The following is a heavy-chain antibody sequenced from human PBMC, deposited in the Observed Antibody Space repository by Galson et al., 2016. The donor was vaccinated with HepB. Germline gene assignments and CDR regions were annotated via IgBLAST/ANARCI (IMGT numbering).Heavy chain of an antibody. CDR3: ARDRSYYGSVVVVVVTEPYYYYGMDV. V-gene: IGHV1-69*13. CDR2: IIPMFGTT. J-gene: IGHJ6*02. Sequence: SVKVSCKASGGTFSRHAISWVRQAPGQGLEWMGGIIPMFGTTQYAQKFQGRVTITADEASSTAYMEPSSLRSEDTAVYYCARDRSYYGSVVVVVVTEPYYYYGMDVWGQGTTGTVSS. D-gene: IGHD2-15*01. CDR1: GGTFSRHA.